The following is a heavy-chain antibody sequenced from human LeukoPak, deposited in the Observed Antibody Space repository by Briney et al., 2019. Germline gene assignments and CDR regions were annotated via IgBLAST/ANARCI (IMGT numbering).Heavy chain of an antibody. Sequence: TGGSLRLSCAASGFTFDDYGMSWVRQAPGKGLEWVSGINWNGGSTGYADSVKGRFSISRDNAKNSLYLQVSSLRAEDTAWYYCARGQNYYGSGSQTFDIGGQGTMVTVSS. CDR3: ARGQNYYGSGSQTFDI. CDR2: INWNGGST. CDR1: GFTFDDYG. D-gene: IGHD3-10*01. V-gene: IGHV3-20*04. J-gene: IGHJ3*02.